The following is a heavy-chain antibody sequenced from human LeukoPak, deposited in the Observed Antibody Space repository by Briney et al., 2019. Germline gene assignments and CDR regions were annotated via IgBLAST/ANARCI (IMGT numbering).Heavy chain of an antibody. CDR3: ARDLGDSSGWYQPNWFDP. D-gene: IGHD6-19*01. Sequence: ASVKVSCKASGYTFTSYAMNWVRQAPGQGLEWMGWISAYNGNTNYAQKLQGRVTMTTDTSTSTAYMELRSLRSDDTAVYYCARDLGDSSGWYQPNWFDPWGQGTLVTVSS. J-gene: IGHJ5*02. CDR2: ISAYNGNT. CDR1: GYTFTSYA. V-gene: IGHV1-18*01.